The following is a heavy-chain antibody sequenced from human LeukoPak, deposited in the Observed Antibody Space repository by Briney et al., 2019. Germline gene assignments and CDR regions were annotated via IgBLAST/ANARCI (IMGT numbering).Heavy chain of an antibody. J-gene: IGHJ4*02. CDR2: IYYSGST. CDR3: ASSTIFGVVPH. CDR1: GVSISNYY. V-gene: IGHV4-59*01. D-gene: IGHD3-3*01. Sequence: SETLSLTCTVSGVSISNYYWSWIRQPPGKGLEWIGYIYYSGSTNYNPSLKSRVTISVDTSKNQFSLKLSSVTAADTAVYYCASSTIFGVVPHWGQGTLVTVSS.